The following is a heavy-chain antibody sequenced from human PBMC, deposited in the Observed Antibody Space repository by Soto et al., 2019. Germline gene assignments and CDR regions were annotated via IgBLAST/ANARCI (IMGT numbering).Heavy chain of an antibody. CDR1: EFTFSSYA. V-gene: IGHV3-23*01. CDR3: AKDARLTPYSFDY. Sequence: DVQLLESGGGLVQPGGSLRLSCAASEFTFSSYAMSWVRQAPGKGLEWVSAISGSGSSTYYADSVKGRFTISRDNSKNTLYLQMNSLRAEDTAVYYCAKDARLTPYSFDYWGQGTLVTVSS. D-gene: IGHD5-12*01. J-gene: IGHJ4*02. CDR2: ISGSGSST.